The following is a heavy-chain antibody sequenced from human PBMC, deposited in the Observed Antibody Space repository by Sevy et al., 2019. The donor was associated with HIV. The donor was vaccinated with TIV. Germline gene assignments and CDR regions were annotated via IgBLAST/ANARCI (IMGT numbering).Heavy chain of an antibody. CDR2: IWYDGSNK. V-gene: IGHV3-33*01. CDR1: GFTFSSYG. D-gene: IGHD5-12*01. J-gene: IGHJ3*01. CDR3: ARPWISVSGPDAFGL. Sequence: GGSLRLSCAASGFTFSSYGMHWVRQAPGKGLEWVAVIWYDGSNKYYEDSVKGRFTISRDNSKNTLYLQMNSLRAEDTAVYYCARPWISVSGPDAFGLWGQGTIVP.